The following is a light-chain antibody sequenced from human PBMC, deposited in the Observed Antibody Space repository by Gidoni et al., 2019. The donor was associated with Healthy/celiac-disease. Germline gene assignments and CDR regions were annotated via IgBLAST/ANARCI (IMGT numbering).Light chain of an antibody. V-gene: IGLV1-51*01. CDR3: GTWDSSLRVV. J-gene: IGLJ2*01. Sequence: QSVLTQPPSVSAAPGQKVTISCSGSSSNIGNNYVSWYQQLPGTAPKLLIYDNNKRPSGIPDRFSGSKSGTSATLGSTGLQTGDEADYYCGTWDSSLRVVFGGGTKLTVL. CDR2: DNN. CDR1: SSNIGNNY.